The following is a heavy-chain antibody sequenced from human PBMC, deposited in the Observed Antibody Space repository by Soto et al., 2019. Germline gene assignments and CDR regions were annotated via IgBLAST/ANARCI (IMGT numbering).Heavy chain of an antibody. D-gene: IGHD1-26*01. CDR2: ISYDGSNK. CDR3: ARGPFIVGATGYYYGMDV. CDR1: GFTFSSYA. Sequence: GGSLRLSCAASGFTFSSYAMHWVRQAPGKGLEWVAVISYDGSNKYYADSVKGRFTISRDNSKNTLYLQMNSLRAEDTAVYYCARGPFIVGATGYYYGMDVWGQGTTVTVSS. V-gene: IGHV3-30-3*01. J-gene: IGHJ6*02.